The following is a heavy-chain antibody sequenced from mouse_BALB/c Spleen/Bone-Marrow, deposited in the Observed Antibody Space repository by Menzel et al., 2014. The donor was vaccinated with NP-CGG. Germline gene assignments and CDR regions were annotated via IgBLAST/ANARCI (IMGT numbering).Heavy chain of an antibody. CDR2: INPSNGRT. J-gene: IGHJ2*01. V-gene: IGHV1S81*02. Sequence: VQLQQSGAELVKPGASVKLSCKASGYTFTSYWMHWVKQRPGQGLEWIGEINPSNGRTNYNEEFKSKATLTVDKSSSTAYMQLSNLTSEDSAVYYCARTYFDYWGQGTTLTVSS. CDR1: GYTFTSYW. CDR3: ARTYFDY.